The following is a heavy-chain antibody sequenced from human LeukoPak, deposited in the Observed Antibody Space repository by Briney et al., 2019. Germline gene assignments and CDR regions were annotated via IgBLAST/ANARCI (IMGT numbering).Heavy chain of an antibody. V-gene: IGHV4-34*01. CDR3: ARDLVSDPGIWLDP. D-gene: IGHD6-13*01. J-gene: IGHJ5*02. CDR1: GGSFSGYY. Sequence: SETLSLTCAVYGGSFSGYYWSWIRQPPGKGLGWIGEINHSGSTNYNPSLKGRVTISIDTSKNQFSLKLTSVTAADTAVYYCARDLVSDPGIWLDPWGQGTLVTVSS. CDR2: INHSGST.